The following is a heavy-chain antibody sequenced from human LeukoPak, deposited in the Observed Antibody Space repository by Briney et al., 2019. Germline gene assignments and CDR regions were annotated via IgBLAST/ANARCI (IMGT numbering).Heavy chain of an antibody. J-gene: IGHJ3*02. CDR1: GGSISSYY. CDR2: IYYSGST. V-gene: IGHV4-59*08. Sequence: PSETLSLTCTVSGGSISSYYWSWIRQPPGKGLEWIGYIYYSGSTNYNPSLKSRVTISVDTSKNQFSLKLSSVTAADTAVYYCARCFSGSYFEDDAFDIWGQGTMVTVSS. D-gene: IGHD3-10*01. CDR3: ARCFSGSYFEDDAFDI.